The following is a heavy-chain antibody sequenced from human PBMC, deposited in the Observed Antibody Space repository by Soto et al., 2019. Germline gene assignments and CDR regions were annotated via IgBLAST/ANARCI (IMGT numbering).Heavy chain of an antibody. D-gene: IGHD3-16*01. CDR2: MNPNSGNT. CDR1: GYTFASYD. V-gene: IGHV1-8*01. CDR3: ARAPEYDYIWGSYNWFDP. J-gene: IGHJ5*02. Sequence: QVQLVQSGAEVKKPGASVKVSCKASGYTFASYDINWVRQATGQGLEWMGWMNPNSGNTGYAQKFQGRVTMTRNTSISTAYMELSSLRSEDTAVYYCARAPEYDYIWGSYNWFDPWGQGTLVTVSS.